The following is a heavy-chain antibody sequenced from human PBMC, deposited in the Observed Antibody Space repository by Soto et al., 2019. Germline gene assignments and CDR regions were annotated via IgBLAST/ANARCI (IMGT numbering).Heavy chain of an antibody. Sequence: QGQLQQWGAGLLKPSETLSLTCAVYGGSFSGYYWSWIRQPPGKGLEWIGEINHSGSTNYNPSLMSRVTISVDTSKNQFSLKLSSVTAADTAVYYCARGKIKDYGDYEGAFDYWGQGTLVTVSS. CDR3: ARGKIKDYGDYEGAFDY. V-gene: IGHV4-34*01. D-gene: IGHD4-17*01. CDR1: GGSFSGYY. J-gene: IGHJ4*02. CDR2: INHSGST.